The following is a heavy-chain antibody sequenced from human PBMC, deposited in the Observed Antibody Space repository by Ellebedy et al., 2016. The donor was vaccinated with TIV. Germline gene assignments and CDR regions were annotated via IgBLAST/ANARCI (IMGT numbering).Heavy chain of an antibody. CDR1: RFTFSRSW. Sequence: GESLKISCAASRFTFSRSWMSWVRQAPGKGLEWVSYISTSGSTIYYADSVKGRFTISRDNAKNSLYLQMNSLRAEDTAVYYCAREGTADGFDIWGQGTMVTV. V-gene: IGHV3-48*03. CDR3: AREGTADGFDI. D-gene: IGHD1-7*01. J-gene: IGHJ3*02. CDR2: ISTSGSTI.